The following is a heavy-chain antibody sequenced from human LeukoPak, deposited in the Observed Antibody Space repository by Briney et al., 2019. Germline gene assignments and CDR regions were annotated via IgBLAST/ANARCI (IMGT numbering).Heavy chain of an antibody. V-gene: IGHV3-23*01. CDR3: ARELFYFDY. CDR2: ISGSGGST. J-gene: IGHJ4*02. Sequence: PGGSLRLSCAASGFTFSSYAMSWVRQAPGKGLEWVSAISGSGGSTYYADSVKGRFTLSRDNAKNSLYLQMDGLRDEDTAVYYCARELFYFDYWGQGILVTVSS. CDR1: GFTFSSYA.